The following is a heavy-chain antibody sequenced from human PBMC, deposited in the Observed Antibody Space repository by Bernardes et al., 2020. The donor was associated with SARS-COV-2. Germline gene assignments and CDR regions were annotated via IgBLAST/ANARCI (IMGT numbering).Heavy chain of an antibody. CDR1: VFNCTMYI. J-gene: IGHJ6*02. CDR3: AADFWSGYYYGMDV. V-gene: IGHV3-21*06. Sequence: GSLRLSCAASVFNCTMYIMMWVRPAPGKGLEWVSSISSSFSDIYYADSVKGRFTISRDNAKNSLYLQMNSLRDEDTATYYCAADFWSGYYYGMDVWGQGTKVTVSS. CDR2: ISSSFSDI. D-gene: IGHD3-3*01.